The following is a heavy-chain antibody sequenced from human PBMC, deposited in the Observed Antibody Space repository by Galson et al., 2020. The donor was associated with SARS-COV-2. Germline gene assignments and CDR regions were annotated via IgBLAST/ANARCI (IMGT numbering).Heavy chain of an antibody. CDR2: IFFDGSEK. J-gene: IGHJ4*02. CDR1: GFTFSDLA. Sequence: GESPKISCAAPGFTFSDLAMHWVPQAPGKGLEWVAQIFFDGSEKYYGDSVRGRFTISRDSSKNTVYLQMNNLRVDDTAVYYCARDCKSSRGWAWYYWCQGTLRTVSS. D-gene: IGHD6-19*01. CDR3: ARDCKSSRGWAWYY. V-gene: IGHV3-33*01.